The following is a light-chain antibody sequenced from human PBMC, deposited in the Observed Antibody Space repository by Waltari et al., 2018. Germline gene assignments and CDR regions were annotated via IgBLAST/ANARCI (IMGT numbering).Light chain of an antibody. CDR2: DVS. J-gene: IGKJ4*01. CDR1: QDIKTY. CDR3: QQYEDEST. V-gene: IGKV1-33*01. Sequence: DVQMTQSPSSLSASVGDSVTITCQASQDIKTYLNWYQQKSGKAPKVVIYDVSHLATGVPSRFSGTGYGTQFTLTISSLQPEDIATYYCQQYEDESTFGGGTKVEVK.